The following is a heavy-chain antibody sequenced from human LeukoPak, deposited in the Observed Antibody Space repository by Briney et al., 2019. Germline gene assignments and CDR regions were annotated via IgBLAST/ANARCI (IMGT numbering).Heavy chain of an antibody. CDR3: ARQEDYGDYV. CDR2: IFSDGST. CDR1: GFTVSSNY. D-gene: IGHD4-17*01. Sequence: GGSLRLSCVASGFTVSSNYMSWVRQAPGKGLEWVSIIFSDGSTYYADSVKGRFIISRDNSKNTVYLQMNSLRAEDTAMYYCARQEDYGDYVWGQGTLVTVSS. V-gene: IGHV3-66*04. J-gene: IGHJ4*02.